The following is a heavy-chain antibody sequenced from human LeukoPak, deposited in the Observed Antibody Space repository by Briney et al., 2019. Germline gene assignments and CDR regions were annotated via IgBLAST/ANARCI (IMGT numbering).Heavy chain of an antibody. CDR1: GFTFSSYG. D-gene: IGHD3-22*01. J-gene: IGHJ6*03. CDR3: ARASYSYYYDSSGYYPYYYYYYYMDV. Sequence: GGSLRLSCAASGFTFSSYGMHWVRQAPGKGLEWVSYISSSSSTIYYADSVKGRFTISRDNAKNSLYLQMNSLRAEDTAVYYCARASYSYYYDSSGYYPYYYYYYYMDVWGKGTTVTVSS. V-gene: IGHV3-48*01. CDR2: ISSSSSTI.